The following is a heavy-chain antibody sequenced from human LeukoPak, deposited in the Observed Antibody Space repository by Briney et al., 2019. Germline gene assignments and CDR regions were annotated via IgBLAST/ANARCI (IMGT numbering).Heavy chain of an antibody. D-gene: IGHD6-13*01. CDR2: IIPIFGTA. CDR3: ARKIGGSSWYYFDY. V-gene: IGHV1-69*13. Sequence: SVKVSCKASGGTFSSYAISWVRQAPGQGLEWMGGIIPIFGTANYAQEFQGRVTITADESTSTAYMELSSLRSEDTAVYYCARKIGGSSWYYFDYWGQGTLVTVSS. CDR1: GGTFSSYA. J-gene: IGHJ4*02.